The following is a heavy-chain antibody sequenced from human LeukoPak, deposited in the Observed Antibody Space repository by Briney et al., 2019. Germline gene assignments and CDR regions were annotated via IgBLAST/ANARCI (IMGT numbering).Heavy chain of an antibody. D-gene: IGHD3-22*01. Sequence: GGSLRLSCAASGFTFSSYAMGWVRQAPGKGLEWVSAISGSGGSTYYADSVKGRFTISRDNSKNTLYLQMNSLRAEDTAVYYCAKVPEAYYYDSSGYYHDLWGQGTLVTVSS. CDR1: GFTFSSYA. CDR2: ISGSGGST. J-gene: IGHJ4*02. V-gene: IGHV3-23*01. CDR3: AKVPEAYYYDSSGYYHDL.